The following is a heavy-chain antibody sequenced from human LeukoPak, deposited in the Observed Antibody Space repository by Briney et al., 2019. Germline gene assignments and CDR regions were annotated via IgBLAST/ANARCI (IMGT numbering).Heavy chain of an antibody. CDR3: ARGHKSESGWLQLS. J-gene: IGHJ5*02. CDR1: GYTFTSYD. V-gene: IGHV1-8*01. CDR2: MNPNSGNT. Sequence: GASVKLSCTASGYTFTSYDINWVRQATGQGLEWMGWMNPNSGNTGYAQYFQGRVTMTRNTSINTAYMELSSLRSEDTAVYYCARGHKSESGWLQLSWGQGPLVTVSS. D-gene: IGHD5-24*01.